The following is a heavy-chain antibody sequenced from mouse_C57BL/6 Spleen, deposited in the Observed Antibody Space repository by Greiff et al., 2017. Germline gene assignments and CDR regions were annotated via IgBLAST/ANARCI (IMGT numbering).Heavy chain of an antibody. CDR2: ISSGSSTI. V-gene: IGHV5-17*01. D-gene: IGHD1-1*01. Sequence: EVKLVESGGGLVKPGGSLKLSCAASGFTFSDYGMHWVRQAPEKGLEWVAYISSGSSTIYYADTVKGRFTISRDNAKNTLFLQMTSLRSEDTAMYYCARGNYYGSSYGWGQGTLVTVSA. CDR3: ARGNYYGSSYG. J-gene: IGHJ3*01. CDR1: GFTFSDYG.